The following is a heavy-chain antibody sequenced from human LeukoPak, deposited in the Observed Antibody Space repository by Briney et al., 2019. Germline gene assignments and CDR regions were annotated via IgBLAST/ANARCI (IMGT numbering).Heavy chain of an antibody. CDR2: ISWNSGSI. CDR1: GFTFDDYA. CDR3: AKDHSVLYCSSTSCQVDAFDI. V-gene: IGHV3-9*01. Sequence: PGRSLRLSCAASGFTFDDYAMHWVRQAPGKGLEWVSGISWNSGSIGYADSVKGRFTISRDNAKNSLYLQMNSLRAEDTAVYYCAKDHSVLYCSSTSCQVDAFDIWGQGTMVTVSS. J-gene: IGHJ3*02. D-gene: IGHD2-2*01.